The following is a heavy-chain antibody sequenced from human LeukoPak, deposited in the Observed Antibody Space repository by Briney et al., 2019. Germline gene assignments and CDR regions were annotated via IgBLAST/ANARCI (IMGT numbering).Heavy chain of an antibody. CDR3: ARGESGYSYGLDY. CDR1: GGSISSSSYY. Sequence: SETLSLTCTVSGGSISSSSYYWGWIRQPPGKGLEWIGSVYYTGASYYNPSLKSRVTISIDTSKNQFSLKLSSVTAADTAVYYCARGESGYSYGLDYWGQGTLVTVSS. CDR2: VYYTGAS. V-gene: IGHV4-39*07. D-gene: IGHD5-18*01. J-gene: IGHJ4*02.